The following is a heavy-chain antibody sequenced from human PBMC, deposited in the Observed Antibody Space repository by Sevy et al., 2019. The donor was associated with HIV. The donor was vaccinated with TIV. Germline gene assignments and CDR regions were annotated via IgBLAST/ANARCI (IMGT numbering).Heavy chain of an antibody. CDR3: ASFGYSYGSVDYYYGMDV. V-gene: IGHV3-30*03. Sequence: GGSLRLSCAASGFTFSSYGMHWVRQAPGKGLEWVAVISYDGSNKYYADSVKGRFTISRDNSKNTLYLQMNSLGAEDTAVYYCASFGYSYGSVDYYYGMDVWGQGTTVTVSS. J-gene: IGHJ6*02. D-gene: IGHD5-18*01. CDR2: ISYDGSNK. CDR1: GFTFSSYG.